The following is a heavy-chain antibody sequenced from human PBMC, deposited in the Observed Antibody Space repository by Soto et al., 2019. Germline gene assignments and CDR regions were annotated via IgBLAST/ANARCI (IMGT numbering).Heavy chain of an antibody. D-gene: IGHD3-3*02. Sequence: QVQLQESGPGLVKPSQTLSLTCSVSSGSISSSDYYWSLIRQPPGKGLEWIGYINYSGRTYYKPSLKGRVSISIDTSKNQFSLRLSSVAAADTAVYFCARFSTLGKDYGVDVGGQGTTVTVSS. J-gene: IGHJ6*02. CDR3: ARFSTLGKDYGVDV. CDR1: SGSISSSDYY. V-gene: IGHV4-30-4*01. CDR2: INYSGRT.